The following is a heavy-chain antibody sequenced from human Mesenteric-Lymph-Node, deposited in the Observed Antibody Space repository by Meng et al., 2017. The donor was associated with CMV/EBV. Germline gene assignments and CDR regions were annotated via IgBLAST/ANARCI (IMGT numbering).Heavy chain of an antibody. CDR1: GGSFSGYY. J-gene: IGHJ3*02. CDR2: IYYSGNT. V-gene: IGHV4-34*01. Sequence: SETLSLTCAVYGGSFSGYYWSWIRQPPGKGLEWIGTIYYSGNTYYSPSLTSRVIVSVDTSKNQFSLKLSSVTAADTAVYYCARAVDSSGYYDAFDIWGQGTMVTVSS. CDR3: ARAVDSSGYYDAFDI. D-gene: IGHD3-22*01.